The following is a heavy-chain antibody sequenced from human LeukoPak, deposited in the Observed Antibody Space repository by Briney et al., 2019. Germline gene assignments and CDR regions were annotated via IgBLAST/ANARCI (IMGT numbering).Heavy chain of an antibody. J-gene: IGHJ4*02. V-gene: IGHV3-66*01. Sequence: GGSLRLSCAASGFSVSSNYMNWVRQAPGKGLEWLSVIYSGGTTDYADSVKGRFTISRDNSKNTLYLQMNSLRAEDTAVYYCARDREAMGTGTDYWGQGTLVTVSS. D-gene: IGHD5-18*01. CDR2: IYSGGTT. CDR1: GFSVSSNY. CDR3: ARDREAMGTGTDY.